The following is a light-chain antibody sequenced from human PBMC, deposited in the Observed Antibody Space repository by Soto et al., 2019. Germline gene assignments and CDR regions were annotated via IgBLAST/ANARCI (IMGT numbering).Light chain of an antibody. J-gene: IGKJ5*01. CDR1: QHVSSSY. V-gene: IGKV3D-7*01. CDR2: GAS. Sequence: ESVLTQSPATLSLSPGERATLSCRASQHVSSSYLVWYQQKPGQAPRLLIYGASSRATGIPVRFSGSGSGSEFTLTIDTLQSEDFAVYYCQQYHNWLPITFGQGTRLEIK. CDR3: QQYHNWLPIT.